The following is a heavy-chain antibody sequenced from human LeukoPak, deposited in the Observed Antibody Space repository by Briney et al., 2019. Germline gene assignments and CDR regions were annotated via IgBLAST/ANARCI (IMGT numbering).Heavy chain of an antibody. D-gene: IGHD6-6*01. Sequence: GGSLRLSCAASGFTFSDYYMSWIRQAPGKGLEWVSYISSSSNTIYYADSVKGRFTISRDNAKTSLYLQMNSLRAEDTAVYYCVRDLGPHSSSPNSGAFDIWGQGTMVTVSS. CDR1: GFTFSDYY. V-gene: IGHV3-11*04. CDR2: ISSSSNTI. CDR3: VRDLGPHSSSPNSGAFDI. J-gene: IGHJ3*02.